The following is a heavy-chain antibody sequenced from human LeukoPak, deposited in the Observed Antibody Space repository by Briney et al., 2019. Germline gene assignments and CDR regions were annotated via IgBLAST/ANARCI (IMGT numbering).Heavy chain of an antibody. CDR2: INPNSGGT. D-gene: IGHD3-22*01. J-gene: IGHJ4*02. V-gene: IGHV1-2*06. CDR1: GYTFTGYY. CDR3: ATVDDSSAVIGGV. Sequence: ASVKVSCKASGYTFTGYYMHWVRQAPGQGLEWMGRINPNSGGTNYAQKFQGRVTMTEDTSTDTAYMELSSLRSEDTAVYYCATVDDSSAVIGGVWGQGTLVTVSS.